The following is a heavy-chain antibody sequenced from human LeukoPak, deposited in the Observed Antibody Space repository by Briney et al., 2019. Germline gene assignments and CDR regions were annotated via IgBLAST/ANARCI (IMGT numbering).Heavy chain of an antibody. CDR2: INPNSGGT. CDR1: GYTFTGYY. D-gene: IGHD3-22*01. J-gene: IGHJ6*03. Sequence: GASVKVSCKASGYTFTGYYMHWVRQAPGQGLEWMGWINPNSGGTNYAQKFQGRVTMTRDTSISTAYMELSRLRSDDTAVYYCARANPMIVVVYYYYYMDVWGKGTTVTVSS. V-gene: IGHV1-2*02. CDR3: ARANPMIVVVYYYYYMDV.